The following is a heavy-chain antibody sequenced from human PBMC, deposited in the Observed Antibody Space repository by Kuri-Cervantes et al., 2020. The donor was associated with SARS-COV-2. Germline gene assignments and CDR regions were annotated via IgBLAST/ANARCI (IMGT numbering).Heavy chain of an antibody. CDR2: INPSGGST. D-gene: IGHD3-22*01. V-gene: IGHV1-46*01. Sequence: ASVKVSCKASGYTFTSYYMHWVRQAPGQGLEWMGIINPSGGSTSYAQKFQGRVTITTDESTSTAYMELSSLRSEDTAVYYCAREPGGGYYPHWGQGTLVTVSS. CDR3: AREPGGGYYPH. J-gene: IGHJ4*02. CDR1: GYTFTSYY.